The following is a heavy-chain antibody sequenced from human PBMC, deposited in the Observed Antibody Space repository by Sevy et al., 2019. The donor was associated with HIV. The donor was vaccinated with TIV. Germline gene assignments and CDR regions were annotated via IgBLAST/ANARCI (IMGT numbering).Heavy chain of an antibody. D-gene: IGHD5-12*01. J-gene: IGHJ6*02. Sequence: GGSLRLSCAASGFTFITYDMHWVRHVTGKGLEWVSGVGPAGDTFYPGSVKGRLTISRENAKNSLYLQMTNLRAGDTAVYYCTRSGGYSDYGMDVWGQGTTVTVSS. V-gene: IGHV3-13*01. CDR3: TRSGGYSDYGMDV. CDR1: GFTFITYD. CDR2: VGPAGDT.